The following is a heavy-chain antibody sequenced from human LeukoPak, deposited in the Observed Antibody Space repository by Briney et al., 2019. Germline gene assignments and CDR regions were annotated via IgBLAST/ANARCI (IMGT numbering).Heavy chain of an antibody. CDR2: IYYSGST. Sequence: PSETLSLTCTVSGGSISSSSYYWGWIRQPPGKGLEWIGSIYYSGSTYYNPSLKSRVTISVDTSKNQFSLKLSSVTAADTAVYYCARGMNYDFWSGYYTGVSDYWGQGTLVTVSS. CDR3: ARGMNYDFWSGYYTGVSDY. V-gene: IGHV4-39*07. D-gene: IGHD3-3*01. CDR1: GGSISSSSYY. J-gene: IGHJ4*02.